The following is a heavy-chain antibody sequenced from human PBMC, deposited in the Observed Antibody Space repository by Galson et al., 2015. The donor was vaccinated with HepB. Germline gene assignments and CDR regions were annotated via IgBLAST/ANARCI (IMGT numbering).Heavy chain of an antibody. V-gene: IGHV3-33*01. CDR1: GFTFSSYG. J-gene: IGHJ6*02. Sequence: SLRLSCAASGFTFSSYGMHWVRQAPGKGLEWVAVIWYDGSNKYYADSVKGRFTISRDNSKNTLYLQMTSLRAEDTAVYYCARDTYYYDSSGYYYDYYYGMDVWGQGTTVTVSS. CDR3: ARDTYYYDSSGYYYDYYYGMDV. CDR2: IWYDGSNK. D-gene: IGHD3-22*01.